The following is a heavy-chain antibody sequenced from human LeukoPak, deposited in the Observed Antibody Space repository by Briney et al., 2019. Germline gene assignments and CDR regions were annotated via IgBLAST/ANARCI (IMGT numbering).Heavy chain of an antibody. CDR2: IYYSGST. CDR1: GGSISSYY. V-gene: IGHV4-59*01. D-gene: IGHD6-13*01. CDR3: ARGVRSYSSSWYFDY. J-gene: IGHJ4*02. Sequence: KSSETLSLTCTVSGGSISSYYWSWIRQPPGKGLEWIGYIYYSGSTNYNPSLKSRVTISVDTSKNQFSLKLSSVTAADTAVYYCARGVRSYSSSWYFDYWGQGTLVTVSP.